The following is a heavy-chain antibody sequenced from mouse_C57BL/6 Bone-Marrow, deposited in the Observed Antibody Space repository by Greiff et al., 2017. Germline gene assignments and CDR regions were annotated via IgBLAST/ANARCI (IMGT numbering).Heavy chain of an antibody. CDR2: IDPSDSYT. D-gene: IGHD1-1*01. CDR3: ARSDYGLYFDN. CDR1: GYTFTSYW. Sequence: VQLQQPGAELVKPGASVKLSCKASGYTFTSYWMQWVKQRPGQGLEWIGEIDPSDSYTNYNQKFKGKATLTVDTSASTAYMQLSSLTSEDSAVYYCARSDYGLYFDNWGQGTTLTVSA. J-gene: IGHJ2*01. V-gene: IGHV1-50*01.